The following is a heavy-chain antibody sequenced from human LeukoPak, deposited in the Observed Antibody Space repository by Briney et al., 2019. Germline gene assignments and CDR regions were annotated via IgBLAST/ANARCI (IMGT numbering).Heavy chain of an antibody. J-gene: IGHJ4*02. Sequence: GGSLRLSCAASGFTFSDYYMSWLRQATGKGLEWVSYFSSSGSTIYYADSVKGRFPISRDNAKHSLYLQMNSLRAEDRAVYYCAKDLYYFDILSPFGYWGQGALVTV. CDR1: GFTFSDYY. CDR2: FSSSGSTI. D-gene: IGHD3-22*01. V-gene: IGHV3-11*01. CDR3: AKDLYYFDILSPFGY.